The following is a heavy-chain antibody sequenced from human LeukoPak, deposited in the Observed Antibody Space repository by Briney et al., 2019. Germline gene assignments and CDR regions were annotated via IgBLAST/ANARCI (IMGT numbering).Heavy chain of an antibody. J-gene: IGHJ4*02. Sequence: GGSLRLSCAASGFTFSTYAMSWVRQAPGKGLEWVSSIGASGDSTYNADSVKGRFTISRDNSKNTLYLQMNSLRAEDTAVYYCANAPKYRGLDYWGQGTLVTVSS. V-gene: IGHV3-23*01. CDR2: IGASGDST. D-gene: IGHD5-18*01. CDR1: GFTFSTYA. CDR3: ANAPKYRGLDY.